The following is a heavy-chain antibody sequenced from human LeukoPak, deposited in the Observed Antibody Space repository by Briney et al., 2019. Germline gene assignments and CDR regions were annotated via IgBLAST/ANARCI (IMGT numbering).Heavy chain of an antibody. Sequence: PGGSLRLSCEASGFTFSRYDMHWVRQAPGKGLEWLAFVRFDGRETFYADSVNGRFTISRDNSDNILYLQMNSLRAEDTAVYYCAGSSYLVSQEYYWGQGTLVTVSS. J-gene: IGHJ4*02. CDR1: GFTFSRYD. CDR2: VRFDGRET. V-gene: IGHV3-30*02. D-gene: IGHD1-14*01. CDR3: AGSSYLVSQEYY.